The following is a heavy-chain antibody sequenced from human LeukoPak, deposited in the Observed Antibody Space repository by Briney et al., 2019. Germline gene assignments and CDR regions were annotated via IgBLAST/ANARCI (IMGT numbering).Heavy chain of an antibody. CDR2: ISWNSVTI. J-gene: IGHJ4*02. Sequence: GGSLRLSCAASGFTFDDFAIHWVRQAPGKGLEWVSGISWNSVTIGYADSVKGRFTISRDNAKNSLYLQMNSLRPEDTALYFCTKVRGYSYGPFDYWGQGTLVTVSS. D-gene: IGHD5-18*01. CDR3: TKVRGYSYGPFDY. CDR1: GFTFDDFA. V-gene: IGHV3-9*01.